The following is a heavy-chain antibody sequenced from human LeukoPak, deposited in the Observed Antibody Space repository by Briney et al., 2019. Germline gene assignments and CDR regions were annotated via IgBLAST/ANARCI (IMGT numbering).Heavy chain of an antibody. CDR3: ARHLSRPDSSGYSEQKNWFDP. D-gene: IGHD3-22*01. J-gene: IGHJ5*02. CDR2: INPNSGGT. V-gene: IGHV1-2*02. CDR1: GYTFTGYY. Sequence: EASVKVSCKASGYTFTGYYMHWVRQAPGQGLEWMGWINPNSGGTNYTQKFQGRVTMTRDTSISTAYMELSRLRSDDTAVYYCARHLSRPDSSGYSEQKNWFDPWGQGTLVTVSS.